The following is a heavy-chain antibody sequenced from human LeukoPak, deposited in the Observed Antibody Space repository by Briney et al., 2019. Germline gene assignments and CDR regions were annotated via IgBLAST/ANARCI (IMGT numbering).Heavy chain of an antibody. CDR1: GGSFSGYY. Sequence: SETLSLTCAVYGGSFSGYYWSWIRQPPGKGLEWIGEINHSGSTNYNPSLKSRVTMSVDTSKNQFSLKLSSVTAADTAVYYCARGLYCSSTSCSTLYYFDYWGQGTLVTVSS. CDR2: INHSGST. V-gene: IGHV4-34*01. CDR3: ARGLYCSSTSCSTLYYFDY. D-gene: IGHD2-2*01. J-gene: IGHJ4*02.